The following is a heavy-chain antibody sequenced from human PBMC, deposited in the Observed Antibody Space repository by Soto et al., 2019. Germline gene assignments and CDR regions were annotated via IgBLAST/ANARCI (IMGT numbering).Heavy chain of an antibody. Sequence: PSETLSLTCTVSGGSASSGSYYWSWIRQHPGKGLEWIGYVYYSGSTYYNPSLESRVFISVDTSKNQFSLKLTSVTAADTAVYYCARVLTGYYYYGMDVWGQGTTVTVSS. J-gene: IGHJ6*02. V-gene: IGHV4-31*03. D-gene: IGHD3-16*01. CDR1: GGSASSGSYY. CDR3: ARVLTGYYYYGMDV. CDR2: VYYSGST.